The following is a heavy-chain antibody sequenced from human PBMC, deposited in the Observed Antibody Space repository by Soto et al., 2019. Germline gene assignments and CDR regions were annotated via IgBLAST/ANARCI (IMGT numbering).Heavy chain of an antibody. Sequence: SVKVSCKASGGTFSSYAISWVRQAPGQGLEWMGGIIPIFGTANYAQKFQGRVTITADESTSTAYMELSSLRSEDTAVYYCARGEYSSSSGAPLYYYHGMDVWGQGTTVTVSS. CDR2: IIPIFGTA. J-gene: IGHJ6*02. V-gene: IGHV1-69*13. CDR3: ARGEYSSSSGAPLYYYHGMDV. D-gene: IGHD6-6*01. CDR1: GGTFSSYA.